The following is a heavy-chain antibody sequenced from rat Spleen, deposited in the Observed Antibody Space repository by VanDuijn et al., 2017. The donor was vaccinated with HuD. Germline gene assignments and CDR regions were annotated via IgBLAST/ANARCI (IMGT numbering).Heavy chain of an antibody. CDR3: ARRNSGSYYFDY. D-gene: IGHD4-4*01. J-gene: IGHJ2*01. V-gene: IGHV5-29*01. Sequence: EVQLVESDGGLVQPGRSLKLSCAASGFTFSDYYMAWVRQAPTKGLEWVATINYDGSSTYYRDSVKGRFTISRDNAKNTLYLQMDSLRSEDTATYYCARRNSGSYYFDYWGHGVMVTVSS. CDR2: INYDGSST. CDR1: GFTFSDYY.